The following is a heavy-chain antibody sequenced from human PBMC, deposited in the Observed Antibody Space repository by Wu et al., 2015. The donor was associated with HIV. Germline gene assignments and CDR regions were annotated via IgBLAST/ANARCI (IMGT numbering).Heavy chain of an antibody. CDR2: MDPKSGSA. J-gene: IGHJ1*01. V-gene: IGHV1-8*02. CDR1: GYRFTSFN. D-gene: IGHD3-3*01. Sequence: QVQLVQSGTVVQKPGTSVRVSCRVSGYRFTSFNINWIRQVHGRGLEWMGWMDPKSGSAAFGRNFQGRVSMTRNNSISTAYMELSRVTSDDTAIYYCARVESSYFRTFMEYFQHWARALVSSSPQ. CDR3: ARVESSYFRTFMEYFQH.